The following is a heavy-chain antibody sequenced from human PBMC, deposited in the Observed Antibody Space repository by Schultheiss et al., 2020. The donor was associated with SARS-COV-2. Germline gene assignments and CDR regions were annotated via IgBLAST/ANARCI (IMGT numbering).Heavy chain of an antibody. J-gene: IGHJ5*02. CDR3: ARDRYGDYADT. CDR2: ISYSDTNI. D-gene: IGHD4-17*01. CDR1: GGSFSGYY. V-gene: IGHV3-11*04. Sequence: GGSLRLSCAVYGGSFSGYYWNWIRQAPGKGLEWVSSISYSDTNIYYADSVKGRFTISRDNAKNSLYLQMNGLRAEDTAVYYCARDRYGDYADTWGQGTPVTVSS.